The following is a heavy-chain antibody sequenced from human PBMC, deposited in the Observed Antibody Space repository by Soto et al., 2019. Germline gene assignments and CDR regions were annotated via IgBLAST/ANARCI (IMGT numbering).Heavy chain of an antibody. CDR2: IYYSGST. CDR3: ASQVLRYFDWLLGYFDY. D-gene: IGHD3-9*01. Sequence: GSLRLSCAASGFTFSSYAMSWVRQAPGKGLEWIGSIYYSGSTYYNPSLKSRVTISVDTSKNQFSLKLSSVTAADTAVYYCASQVLRYFDWLLGYFDYWGQGTLVTVSS. J-gene: IGHJ4*02. CDR1: GFTFSSYA. V-gene: IGHV4-39*01.